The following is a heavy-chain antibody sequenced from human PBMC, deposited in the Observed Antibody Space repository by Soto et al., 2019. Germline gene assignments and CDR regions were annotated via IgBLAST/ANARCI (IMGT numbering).Heavy chain of an antibody. Sequence: ASVKVSGKASGYTFTSYYMHWVRQAPGQGLEWMGIITPSGGSTSYAQKFQGRVTMTRDTSTSTVYMELSSLRSEDTAVYYCARAPCIVVVTANAFDDWGQGTLVTVSA. CDR1: GYTFTSYY. D-gene: IGHD2-21*02. CDR2: ITPSGGST. V-gene: IGHV1-46*01. J-gene: IGHJ4*02. CDR3: ARAPCIVVVTANAFDD.